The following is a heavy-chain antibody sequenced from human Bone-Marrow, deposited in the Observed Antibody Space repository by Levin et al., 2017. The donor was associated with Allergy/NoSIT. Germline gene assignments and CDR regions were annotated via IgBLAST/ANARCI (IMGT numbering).Heavy chain of an antibody. CDR1: GFTFSTFG. CDR3: ARGGGYYYDGMDV. Sequence: HPGGSLRLSCAASGFTFSTFGMHWVRQAPGKGLEWVAVIWYDGTNKYYGESVKGRFTISRDNSKNTLHLEMDSLRAEDTAVYYCARGGGYYYDGMDVWGQGTTVTVSS. CDR2: IWYDGTNK. J-gene: IGHJ6*02. V-gene: IGHV3-33*01.